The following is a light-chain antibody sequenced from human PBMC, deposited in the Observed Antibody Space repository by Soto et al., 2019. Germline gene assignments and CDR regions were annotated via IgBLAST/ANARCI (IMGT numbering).Light chain of an antibody. V-gene: IGKV3D-20*01. CDR1: QRVSSSY. CDR2: DAS. CDR3: QRYGSSPLT. Sequence: EIVLTQSPATLSLSPGERATLSCGASQRVSSSYLAWYQQKPGLAPRLLIYDASSRATGIPDGFSGSGSGKDVTLPISRLEPEDFAGYYCQRYGSSPLTFGQGTRLEIK. J-gene: IGKJ5*01.